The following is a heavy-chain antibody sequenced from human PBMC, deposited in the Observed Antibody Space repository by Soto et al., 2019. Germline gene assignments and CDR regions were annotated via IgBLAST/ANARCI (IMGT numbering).Heavy chain of an antibody. CDR1: GGTFRSNA. V-gene: IGHV1-69*01. Sequence: QVQLVQSGTEVKKPGSSVKVSCTASGGTFRSNAISWVRQAPGQGLEWMRGLIPIFGTTNYAQKFQGRVTITADETASTAYMELSSLRSDDTAVYYCASLPSFYYGSGYGMDVWGQGTTVTVSS. CDR3: ASLPSFYYGSGYGMDV. CDR2: LIPIFGTT. D-gene: IGHD3-10*01. J-gene: IGHJ6*02.